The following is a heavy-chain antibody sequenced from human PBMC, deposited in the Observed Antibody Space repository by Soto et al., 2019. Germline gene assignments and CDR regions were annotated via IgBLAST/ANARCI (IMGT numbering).Heavy chain of an antibody. D-gene: IGHD6-19*01. CDR1: GFTFSSYA. Sequence: EVQLLESGGGLVQPGGSLRLSCAASGFTFSSYAMSWVRQAPGKGLEWVSAISGSGGSTYYADSVKGRFTISRDNSMNKLYLQMNSLSAEDTAVYYCAKGRSIAVAGIWFDPWGQGTLVTVSS. J-gene: IGHJ5*02. V-gene: IGHV3-23*01. CDR2: ISGSGGST. CDR3: AKGRSIAVAGIWFDP.